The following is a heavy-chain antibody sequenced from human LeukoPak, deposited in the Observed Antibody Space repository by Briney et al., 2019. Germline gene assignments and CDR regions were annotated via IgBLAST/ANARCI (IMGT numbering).Heavy chain of an antibody. CDR1: GFTFSTYG. D-gene: IGHD3-16*01. J-gene: IGHJ4*02. V-gene: IGHV3-33*01. CDR2: IWYDGSNK. CDR3: AREVGGGASGQ. Sequence: PGRSLRLSCAASGFTFSTYGMHWVRQVPGKGLEWVALIWYDGSNKYYADSVKGRFIISRDNSKDTLYLQMNSLRAEDTAVYYCAREVGGGASGQWGQGTLVTVSS.